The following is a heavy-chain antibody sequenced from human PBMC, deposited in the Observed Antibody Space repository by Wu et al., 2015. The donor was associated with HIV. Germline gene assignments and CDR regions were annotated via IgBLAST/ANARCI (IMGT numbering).Heavy chain of an antibody. V-gene: IGHV1-8*02. D-gene: IGHD6-13*01. CDR3: ARGFIAAAGTPPIHFDY. J-gene: IGHJ4*02. CDR1: GYTFTDYY. CDR2: MNPNSGNT. Sequence: QVQLVQSGAEVRKPGASVRVSCKTSGYTFTDYYINWVRQATGQGLEWMGWMNPNSGNTGYARKFQGRLTMTTNTSISTAFMELRSLRSEDTAIYFCARGFIAAAGTPPIHFDYWGPGTVVTVSA.